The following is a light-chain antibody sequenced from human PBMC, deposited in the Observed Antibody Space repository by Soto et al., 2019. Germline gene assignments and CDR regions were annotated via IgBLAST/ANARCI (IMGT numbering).Light chain of an antibody. CDR1: QTVNSPY. Sequence: IMVTQSPGTLSLSPGERGILSCRTSQTVNSPYLAWYQQKPGQAPRLLISGASTRATGIPARFSGSGSGTDFTLTITSLEPEDFAVYFCHQRYNWPRVTFGQGTRLAI. CDR3: HQRYNWPRVT. J-gene: IGKJ5*01. V-gene: IGKV3D-20*02. CDR2: GAS.